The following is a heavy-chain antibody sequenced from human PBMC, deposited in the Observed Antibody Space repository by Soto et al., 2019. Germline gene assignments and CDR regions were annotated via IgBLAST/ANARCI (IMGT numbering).Heavy chain of an antibody. D-gene: IGHD2-15*01. CDR2: ISAYNGNT. V-gene: IGHV1-18*01. CDR3: AREVIVVVVAANYYYYGMDV. Sequence: VASVKVSCKASGYTFTSYGISWVRHAPGQGLERMGWISAYNGNTNYAQKLQGRVTMTTDTSTSTDYMELRSLRSDDTAVYYCAREVIVVVVAANYYYYGMDVWGQGTTVTVSS. J-gene: IGHJ6*02. CDR1: GYTFTSYG.